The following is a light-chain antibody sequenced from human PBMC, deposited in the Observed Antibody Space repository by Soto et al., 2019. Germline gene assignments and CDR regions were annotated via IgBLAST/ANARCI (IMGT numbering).Light chain of an antibody. CDR2: GAS. Sequence: EIVLTQSPGTLSLSPGESATLSCRASQSVISNYLAWYQQKPGQPPRLLIYGASTRATGIPDRFSGSGSGTEFTLTISRLQPEDFAVYYCHRYSDSPLTFGGGTKVDIK. V-gene: IGKV3-20*01. CDR3: HRYSDSPLT. J-gene: IGKJ4*01. CDR1: QSVISNY.